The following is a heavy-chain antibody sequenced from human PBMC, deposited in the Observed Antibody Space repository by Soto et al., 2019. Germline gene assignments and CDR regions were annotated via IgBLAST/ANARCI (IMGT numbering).Heavy chain of an antibody. CDR3: ARGSSSWDLYFDY. CDR1: GFTFSSYP. J-gene: IGHJ4*02. CDR2: ISGSGGST. V-gene: IGHV3-23*01. Sequence: PGGPLRLSCAASGFTFSSYPMRWARQAPGKGLEWVSAISGSGGSTYYADSVKGRFTISRDNSKNTLYLQMNSLRAEDTAVYYCARGSSSWDLYFDYWGQGTLVTVSS. D-gene: IGHD6-13*01.